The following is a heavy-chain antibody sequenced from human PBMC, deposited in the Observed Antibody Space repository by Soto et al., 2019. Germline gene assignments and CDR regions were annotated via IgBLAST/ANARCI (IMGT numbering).Heavy chain of an antibody. CDR2: MNPNSGNT. CDR3: ARDVTRCSGGSCYYYYYMDV. D-gene: IGHD2-15*01. CDR1: GYTFTSYD. V-gene: IGHV1-8*01. J-gene: IGHJ6*03. Sequence: ASVKVSCKASGYTFTSYDINWVRQATGQGLGWMGWMNPNSGNTGYAQKFQGRVTMTRNTSISTAYMELSSLRSEDTAVCHCARDVTRCSGGSCYYYYYMDVWGRGTTVTVSS.